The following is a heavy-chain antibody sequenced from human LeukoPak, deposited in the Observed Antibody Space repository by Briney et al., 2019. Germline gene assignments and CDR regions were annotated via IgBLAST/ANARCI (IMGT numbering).Heavy chain of an antibody. D-gene: IGHD2-2*01. CDR2: IKQDETEK. J-gene: IGHJ4*02. V-gene: IGHV3-7*03. CDR1: GFTFSDFW. CDR3: VRLGSTCPGNWHKLFDQ. Sequence: GGSLRLSCTASGFTFSDFWMGWVRQAPGKGLEWVANIKQDETEKFYLGSVKGRFTISRDNAKNSLYLQMNSLRVEDTALYYCVRLGSTCPGNWHKLFDQWGQGTLVTVSS.